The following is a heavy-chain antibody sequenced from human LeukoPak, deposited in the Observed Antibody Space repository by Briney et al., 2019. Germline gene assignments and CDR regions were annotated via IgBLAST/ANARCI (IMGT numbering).Heavy chain of an antibody. V-gene: IGHV1-24*01. CDR3: ATAGDVDTAMAYYFDY. CDR2: FDPEDGET. J-gene: IGHJ4*02. CDR1: GYTLTELS. Sequence: GASVKVSCKVSGYTLTELSMHWVRQAPGKGLEWMGGFDPEDGETIYAQKFQGRVTMTEDTSTDTAYMELSSLRSEDTAVYYCATAGDVDTAMAYYFDYWGQGTLVTVSS. D-gene: IGHD5-18*01.